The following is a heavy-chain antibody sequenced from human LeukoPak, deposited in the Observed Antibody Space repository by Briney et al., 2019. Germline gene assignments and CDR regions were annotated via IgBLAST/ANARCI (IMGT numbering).Heavy chain of an antibody. CDR3: AKGDNWNDRAFDI. V-gene: IGHV3-33*06. CDR2: IWYDGSNK. CDR1: GFTFSSYG. D-gene: IGHD1-20*01. Sequence: PGRSLRLSCAASGFTFSSYGMHWVRQAPGKGLEWVAVIWYDGSNKYYADSVKGRFTISRDNSKNTLYLQMNSLRAEDTAVYYCAKGDNWNDRAFDIWGQGTMVTVSS. J-gene: IGHJ3*02.